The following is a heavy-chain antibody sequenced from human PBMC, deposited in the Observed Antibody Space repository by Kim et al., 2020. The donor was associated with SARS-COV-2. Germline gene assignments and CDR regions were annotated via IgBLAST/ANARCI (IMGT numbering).Heavy chain of an antibody. Sequence: SETLSLTCTVSGGSISSYYWSWIRQPPGKGLEWIGYIYYSGSTNYNPSLKSRVTISVDTSKNQFSLKLSSVTAADTAVYYCARGYSRAEDYYYYGMDVWGQGTTVTVSS. D-gene: IGHD6-13*01. V-gene: IGHV4-59*08. CDR1: GGSISSYY. CDR2: IYYSGST. J-gene: IGHJ6*02. CDR3: ARGYSRAEDYYYYGMDV.